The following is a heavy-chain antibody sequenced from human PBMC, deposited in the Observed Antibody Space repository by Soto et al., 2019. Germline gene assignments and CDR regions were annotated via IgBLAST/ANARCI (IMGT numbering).Heavy chain of an antibody. J-gene: IGHJ4*02. CDR3: AKVDY. CDR1: GFTFSSYG. CDR2: ISYDGSNK. Sequence: GGYLRLSCAASGFTFSSYGMHWVRQAPGKGLEWVAVISYDGSNKYYADSVKGRFTISRDNSKNTLYLQMNSLRAEDTAVYYCAKVDYWGQGTLVTVS. V-gene: IGHV3-30*18.